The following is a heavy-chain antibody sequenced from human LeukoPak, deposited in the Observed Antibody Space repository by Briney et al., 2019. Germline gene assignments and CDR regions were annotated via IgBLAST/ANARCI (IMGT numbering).Heavy chain of an antibody. Sequence: GGSLRLSCAASGFTFDDYAMHWVRQAPGKGLEWVSGISWNSGSIGYADSVKGRFTISRDNAKNSLYLQMNSLRAEDMALYYCAKGVDVVPAATPAFDIWGQGTMVTVSS. V-gene: IGHV3-9*03. J-gene: IGHJ3*02. D-gene: IGHD2-2*01. CDR1: GFTFDDYA. CDR3: AKGVDVVPAATPAFDI. CDR2: ISWNSGSI.